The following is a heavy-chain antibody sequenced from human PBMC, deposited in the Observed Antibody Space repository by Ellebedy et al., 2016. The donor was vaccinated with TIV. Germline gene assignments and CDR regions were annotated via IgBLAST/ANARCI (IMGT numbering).Heavy chain of an antibody. CDR3: ARVVAAAEDAFDI. CDR2: MNPNSGNT. Sequence: ASVKVSCXASGYTFTSYDINWVRQATGQGLEWMGWMNPNSGNTGYAQKFQGRVTMTRNTSISTAYMELSSLRSEDTAVYYCARVVAAAEDAFDIWGQGTMVTVSS. J-gene: IGHJ3*02. D-gene: IGHD6-13*01. V-gene: IGHV1-8*01. CDR1: GYTFTSYD.